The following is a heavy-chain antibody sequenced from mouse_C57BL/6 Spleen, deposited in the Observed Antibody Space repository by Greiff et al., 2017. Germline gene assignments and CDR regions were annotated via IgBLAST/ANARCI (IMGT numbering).Heavy chain of an antibody. D-gene: IGHD4-1*01. Sequence: VQLQQSGAELVRPGASVKLSCKASGYTFTDYYINWVKQRPGQGLEWIARIYPGSGNTYYNEKFKGKATLTAEKSSSTAYMQLSSLTSEDSAVYFCARSELGRDYFGYWGQGTTLTVSS. CDR3: ARSELGRDYFGY. CDR1: GYTFTDYY. J-gene: IGHJ2*01. V-gene: IGHV1-76*01. CDR2: IYPGSGNT.